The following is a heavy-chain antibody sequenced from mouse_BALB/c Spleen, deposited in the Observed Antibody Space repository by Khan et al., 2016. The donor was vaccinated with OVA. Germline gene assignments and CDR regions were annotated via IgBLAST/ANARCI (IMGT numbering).Heavy chain of an antibody. CDR3: ARVYGGDFNY. CDR1: GYSLTCDYA. CDR2: ISYSGNT. V-gene: IGHV3-2*02. D-gene: IGHD1-1*01. J-gene: IGHJ2*01. Sequence: EVELVESGPGLVKPSQSLSFTCTVTGYSLTCDYAWNLIRQFPENKLEFMGFISYSGNTKYNPSFKSRISITRDTSKNQFFLQLNYVTTEDTATDYSARVYGGDFNYWGQGTTLTVSS.